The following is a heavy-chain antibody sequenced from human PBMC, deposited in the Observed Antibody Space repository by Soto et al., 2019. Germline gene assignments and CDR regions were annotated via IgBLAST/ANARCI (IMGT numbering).Heavy chain of an antibody. CDR2: ISYDGSNK. CDR1: GFTFSSYA. J-gene: IGHJ3*02. Sequence: GGSLRLSYAASGFTFSSYAMHWVRQAPGKGLEWVAVISYDGSNKYYADSVKGRFTISRDNSKNTLYLQMNSLRAEDTAVYYCARYSPHTGAFDIWGQGTMVTVSS. V-gene: IGHV3-30-3*01. CDR3: ARYSPHTGAFDI. D-gene: IGHD2-21*01.